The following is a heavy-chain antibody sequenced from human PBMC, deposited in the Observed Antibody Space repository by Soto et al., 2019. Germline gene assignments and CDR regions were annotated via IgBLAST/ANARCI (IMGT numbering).Heavy chain of an antibody. V-gene: IGHV4-31*03. CDR2: IYYSGST. Sequence: QVQLQESGPGLVKPSQTLSLTCTVSGGSISSGGYYWSWIRQHPGKGLEWIGYIYYSGSTYYNPSLKNRVTISVDRTKNQFSLKLSSVTAADTAVYYCARGFLGATIPIWGQGTLVTVSS. CDR1: GGSISSGGYY. CDR3: ARGFLGATIPI. J-gene: IGHJ4*02. D-gene: IGHD5-12*01.